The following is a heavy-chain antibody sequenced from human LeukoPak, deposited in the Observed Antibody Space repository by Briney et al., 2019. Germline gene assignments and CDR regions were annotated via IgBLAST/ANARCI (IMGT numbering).Heavy chain of an antibody. J-gene: IGHJ4*02. Sequence: SETLSLTCTVSGGSISSYYWSWIRPPPGKGLEWIGYIYYSGSTNYNPSLKSRVTISVDTSKNQFSLKLSSVTAADTAVYYCAREGGYSSGLDYWGQGTLVTVSS. CDR2: IYYSGST. D-gene: IGHD6-19*01. V-gene: IGHV4-59*01. CDR3: AREGGYSSGLDY. CDR1: GGSISSYY.